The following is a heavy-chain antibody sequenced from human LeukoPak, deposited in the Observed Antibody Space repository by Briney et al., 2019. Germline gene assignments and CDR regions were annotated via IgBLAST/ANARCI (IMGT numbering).Heavy chain of an antibody. J-gene: IGHJ4*02. D-gene: IGHD3-9*01. CDR2: ISGSGGST. CDR3: AKGPHRINYDILTGQDY. Sequence: PGGSLRLSCAASGFTFSSYATSWVRQAPGKGLEWVSAISGSGGSTYYADSVKGRFTISRDNSKNTLYLQMNSLRAEDTAVYYCAKGPHRINYDILTGQDYWGQGTLVTVSS. V-gene: IGHV3-23*01. CDR1: GFTFSSYA.